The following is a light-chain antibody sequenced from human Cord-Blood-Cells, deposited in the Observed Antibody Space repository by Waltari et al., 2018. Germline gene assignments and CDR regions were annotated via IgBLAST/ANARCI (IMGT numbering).Light chain of an antibody. CDR3: SSYTSSSHVV. CDR1: SSDVGGYNS. J-gene: IGLJ2*01. Sequence: QSALTQPASLSGSPGQSITIPCTGTSSDVGGYNSVSWYQQHPGKAPKLMIYDVSNRPSGVSNRFSGSKSGNTASLTISGLQAEDEADYYCSSYTSSSHVVFGGGTKLTVL. V-gene: IGLV2-14*01. CDR2: DVS.